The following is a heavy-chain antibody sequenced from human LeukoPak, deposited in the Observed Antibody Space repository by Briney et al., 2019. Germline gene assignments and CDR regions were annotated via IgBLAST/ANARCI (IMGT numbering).Heavy chain of an antibody. Sequence: SETLSLTCTVSGGSISSYYWSWIRQPPGKGLEWIGYIYYSGSTYYNPSLKSRVTISVDTSKNQFSLKLSSVTAADTAVYYCASQEPMYYDSSGRLDYWGQGTLVTVSS. CDR2: IYYSGST. CDR1: GGSISSYY. V-gene: IGHV4-59*12. J-gene: IGHJ4*02. CDR3: ASQEPMYYDSSGRLDY. D-gene: IGHD3-22*01.